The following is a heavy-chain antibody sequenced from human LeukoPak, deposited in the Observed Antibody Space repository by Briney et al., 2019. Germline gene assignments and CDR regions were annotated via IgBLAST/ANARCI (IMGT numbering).Heavy chain of an antibody. V-gene: IGHV1-18*01. CDR1: GYTFTSYG. D-gene: IGHD1-26*01. CDR3: ARGSGSATGRAFDV. CDR2: SSVYNDNT. Sequence: ASVKVSCKASGYTFTSYGFCWVRQAPGQGLEWVGWSSVYNDNTNHAQKFQGRVTMTTDTSTSTAYMELRSLRSDDTAVYYCARGSGSATGRAFDVWGQGTMVTVAS. J-gene: IGHJ3*01.